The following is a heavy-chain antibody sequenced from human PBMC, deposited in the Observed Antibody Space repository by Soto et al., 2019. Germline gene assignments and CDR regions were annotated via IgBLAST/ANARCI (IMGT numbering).Heavy chain of an antibody. CDR3: PREGTRDMHN. CDR2: IWYDGSNK. D-gene: IGHD3-16*01. Sequence: PGGSLRLSCAASGFTFSSYGMHWVRQAPGKGLEWVAVIWYDGSNKYYADSVKGRFTISRDNSKNTLYLQMNSLRAEDPAVYYCPREGTRDMHNWPQETTDNVSS. V-gene: IGHV3-33*01. CDR1: GFTFSSYG. J-gene: IGHJ4*01.